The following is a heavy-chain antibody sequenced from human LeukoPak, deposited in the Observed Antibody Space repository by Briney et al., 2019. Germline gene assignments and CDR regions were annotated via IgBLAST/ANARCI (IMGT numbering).Heavy chain of an antibody. J-gene: IGHJ4*02. D-gene: IGHD6-13*01. Sequence: KRGESLKISCKCSGYSFTDYWIGWVRQMPGKGLEWMGIIYPGDSDTRYSPSFQGQVSISADKSISTAYLQWSSLKASDTAMYYCARRWAAAGPFDYWGQGTLVTVSS. V-gene: IGHV5-51*01. CDR1: GYSFTDYW. CDR2: IYPGDSDT. CDR3: ARRWAAAGPFDY.